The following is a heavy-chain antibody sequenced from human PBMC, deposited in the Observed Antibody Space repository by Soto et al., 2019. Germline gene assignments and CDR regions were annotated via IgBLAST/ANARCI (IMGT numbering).Heavy chain of an antibody. Sequence: SETLSLTCTVSGGSISSYYWSWIRQPPGKGLEWIGYIYYSGSTNYNPSLKSRVTISVDKSKNQFSLKLSSVTAADTAVYYCARVPSTVTNFDYWGQGTLVTVSS. CDR2: IYYSGST. CDR3: ARVPSTVTNFDY. D-gene: IGHD4-17*01. CDR1: GGSISSYY. J-gene: IGHJ4*02. V-gene: IGHV4-59*12.